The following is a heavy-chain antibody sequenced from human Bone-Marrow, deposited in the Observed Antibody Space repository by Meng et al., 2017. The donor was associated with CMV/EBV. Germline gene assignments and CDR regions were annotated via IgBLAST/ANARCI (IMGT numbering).Heavy chain of an antibody. CDR2: INHSGST. CDR3: ARGQIITVLLWFVESFGWFDP. Sequence: SEPLSLTCAVYGGSFSGYYWSWIRQPPGKGLEWIGEINHSGSTNYNPSLKSRVTLSVDTSKNQFSLKLSPVTAADTAVYYCARGQIITVLLWFVESFGWFDPGGEGTLVTV. D-gene: IGHD3-10*01. J-gene: IGHJ5*02. V-gene: IGHV4-34*01. CDR1: GGSFSGYY.